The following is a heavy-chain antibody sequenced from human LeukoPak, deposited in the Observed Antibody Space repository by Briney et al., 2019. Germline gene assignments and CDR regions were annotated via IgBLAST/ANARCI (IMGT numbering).Heavy chain of an antibody. CDR1: GFTFSSYA. CDR2: ISGSGGST. V-gene: IGHV3-23*01. D-gene: IGHD2-15*01. Sequence: GGSLRLSCAASGFTFSSYAMSWVRQAPGKGLEWVSAISGSGGSTYYADSVKGRFTISRDNAKNSLYLQMNSLRAEDTAVYYCARDWGGYCSGGSCYPGYWGQGTLVTVSS. CDR3: ARDWGGYCSGGSCYPGY. J-gene: IGHJ4*02.